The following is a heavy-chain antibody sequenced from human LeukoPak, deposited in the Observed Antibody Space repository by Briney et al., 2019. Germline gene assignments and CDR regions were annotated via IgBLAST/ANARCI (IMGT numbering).Heavy chain of an antibody. Sequence: SQTLSLTCTVSGGSISSGGYYWSWIRQPPGKGLEWTGYIYHSGSTYYNPSLKSRVTISVDRSKNQFSLKLSSVTAVDTAVYYCARERTYDFWSGSLAQFDYWGQGTLVTVSS. CDR2: IYHSGST. CDR3: ARERTYDFWSGSLAQFDY. J-gene: IGHJ4*02. D-gene: IGHD3-3*01. CDR1: GGSISSGGYY. V-gene: IGHV4-30-2*01.